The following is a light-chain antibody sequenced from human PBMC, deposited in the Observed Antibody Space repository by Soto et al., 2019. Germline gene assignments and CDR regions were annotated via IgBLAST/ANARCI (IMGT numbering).Light chain of an antibody. J-gene: IGKJ4*01. CDR1: QSLLHTDGKTY. CDR2: AVS. CDR3: DQSIDPFS. Sequence: IVMTQTPLSLSVTPGQPASISCKSSQSLLHTDGKTYLYWYLQKPGQPPQLLIYAVSTRFSGVPEGLSGCAAGTDFTLRISRVEAEDDGVYDGDQSIDPFSFGGGTRVYSK. V-gene: IGKV2D-29*01.